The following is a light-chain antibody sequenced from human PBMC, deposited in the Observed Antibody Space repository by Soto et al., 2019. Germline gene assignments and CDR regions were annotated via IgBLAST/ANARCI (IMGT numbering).Light chain of an antibody. CDR2: AAS. CDR1: QSIDTI. V-gene: IGKV1-39*01. Sequence: DLVMTQSPSSLSASVGDRVTITCRASQSIDTILNWYQQKPGKPPKLLIYAASSLHSGVPSRFSGSGSGTHFTLTISSLQPDDFAVYYCQQTFSSPYTFGQGTKVDIK. J-gene: IGKJ2*01. CDR3: QQTFSSPYT.